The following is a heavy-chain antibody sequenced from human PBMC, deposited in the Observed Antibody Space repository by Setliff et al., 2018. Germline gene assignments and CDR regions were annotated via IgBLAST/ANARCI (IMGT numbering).Heavy chain of an antibody. V-gene: IGHV1-2*02. CDR3: ARAPLESGYYYGQGHYFDY. D-gene: IGHD5-18*01. CDR1: GYTFTGYY. Sequence: ASVKVSCKASGYTFTGYYIHWVRQAPGQGLEYMGWINPNSGGTNYAPKFQGRVTMTRDTSTTTVYMELSSLRSDDTAVYYCARAPLESGYYYGQGHYFDYWGQGTLVTVSS. J-gene: IGHJ4*02. CDR2: INPNSGGT.